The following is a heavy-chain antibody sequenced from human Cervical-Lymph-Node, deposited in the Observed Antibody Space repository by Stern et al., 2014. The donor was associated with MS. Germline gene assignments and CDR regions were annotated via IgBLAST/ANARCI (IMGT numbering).Heavy chain of an antibody. Sequence: QVQLQESGPGLVKPSQTLSLTCSVSGGAVNSGDYYWSWIRQSAGKGLEWIGRIHTPGPANYNPPTNPRVGMAFDTPKNQFSLKLRSGTAADTALYYCARDDRGSYFAYDCWGQGTLVTVSS. CDR3: ARDDRGSYFAYDC. J-gene: IGHJ4*02. V-gene: IGHV4-61*02. CDR1: GGAVNSGDYY. CDR2: IHTPGPA. D-gene: IGHD1-26*01.